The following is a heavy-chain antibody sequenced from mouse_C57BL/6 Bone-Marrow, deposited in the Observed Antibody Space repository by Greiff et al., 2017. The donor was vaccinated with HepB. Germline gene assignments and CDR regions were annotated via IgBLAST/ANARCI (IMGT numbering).Heavy chain of an antibody. D-gene: IGHD2-3*01. Sequence: EVKLVESGGGLVKPGGSLKLSCAASGFTFSDYGMHWVRQAPEKGLEWVAYISSGSSTIYYADTVKGRFTISRDNAKNTLFLQMTSLRSEDTAMYYCARPGGYSYYAMDYWGQGTSVTVSS. CDR2: ISSGSSTI. CDR1: GFTFSDYG. V-gene: IGHV5-17*01. J-gene: IGHJ4*01. CDR3: ARPGGYSYYAMDY.